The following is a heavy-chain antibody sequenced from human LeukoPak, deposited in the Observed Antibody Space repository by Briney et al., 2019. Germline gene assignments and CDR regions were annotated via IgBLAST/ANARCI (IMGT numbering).Heavy chain of an antibody. CDR1: GGSFSGYY. CDR3: AGRDLGYCSSTSCYGLNGGFDY. J-gene: IGHJ4*02. V-gene: IGHV4-34*01. Sequence: SETLSLTCAVYGGSFSGYYWSWIRQPPGKGLEWIGEINHSGSTNYNPSLKSRVTISVDTSKNQFSLKLSSVTAADTAVYYCAGRDLGYCSSTSCYGLNGGFDYWGQGTLVTVSS. CDR2: INHSGST. D-gene: IGHD2-2*01.